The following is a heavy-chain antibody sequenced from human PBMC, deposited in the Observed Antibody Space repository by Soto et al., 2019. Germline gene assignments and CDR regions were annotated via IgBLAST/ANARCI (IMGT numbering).Heavy chain of an antibody. CDR1: GFIFGNYW. CDR3: AKYGSGSYGAYAFDI. CDR2: INPGGREK. D-gene: IGHD3-10*01. J-gene: IGHJ3*02. V-gene: IGHV3-7*01. Sequence: GGSLRLSCAASGFIFGNYWMSWVRQAPGKGLEWVANINPGGREKNYVDSVKGRFSISRDDAEKSHHLQMNSLRAEDTAVYYCAKYGSGSYGAYAFDIWGHGTMVTVSS.